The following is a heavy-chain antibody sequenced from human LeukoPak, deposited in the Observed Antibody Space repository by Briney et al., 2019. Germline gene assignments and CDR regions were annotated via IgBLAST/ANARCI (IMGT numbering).Heavy chain of an antibody. CDR1: GGTFSSYA. V-gene: IGHV1-2*02. CDR3: ARALVDLDY. CDR2: VNPNSGGT. Sequence: GASVKVSCKASGGTFSSYAISWVRQAPGQGLEWMGWVNPNSGGTNYAQKFQGRVTMTRDTSISTAYMELSRLRSDDTAVYYCARALVDLDYWGQGTLVTVSS. J-gene: IGHJ4*02. D-gene: IGHD5-24*01.